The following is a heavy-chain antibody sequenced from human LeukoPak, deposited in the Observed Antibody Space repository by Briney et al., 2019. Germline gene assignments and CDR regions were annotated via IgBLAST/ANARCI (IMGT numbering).Heavy chain of an antibody. V-gene: IGHV4-34*01. J-gene: IGHJ4*02. CDR3: ATFYLVARGFDY. Sequence: PSETLSLTCAVYGGSFSGYYWSWIRQPPGKGLEWIGEINHSGSTNYNPSLKSRVTISVDTSKNQFSLKLSSVTAADTAVYYCATFYLVARGFDYWGQGTLVTVSS. CDR2: INHSGST. CDR1: GGSFSGYY. D-gene: IGHD2/OR15-2a*01.